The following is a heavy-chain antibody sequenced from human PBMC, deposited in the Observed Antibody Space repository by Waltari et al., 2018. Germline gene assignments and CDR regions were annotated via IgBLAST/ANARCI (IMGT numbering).Heavy chain of an antibody. V-gene: IGHV4-39*01. D-gene: IGHD6-25*01. Sequence: QLQLQESGPGLVKPSETLSLTCTVSGGSISSSSYYWGWIRQPPGKGLEWIGSIYYSGSTYYNPSLKSRVTISVDTSKNQFSLKLSSVTAADTAVYYCARRWYSSAFDYWGQGTLVTVSS. CDR1: GGSISSSSYY. J-gene: IGHJ4*02. CDR3: ARRWYSSAFDY. CDR2: IYYSGST.